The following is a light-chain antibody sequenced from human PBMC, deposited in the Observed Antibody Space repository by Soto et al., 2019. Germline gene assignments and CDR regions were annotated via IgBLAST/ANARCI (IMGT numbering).Light chain of an antibody. J-gene: IGKJ4*02. CDR3: QRYNNWPLK. Sequence: EVVMTQSPATLPVSPGEGATLSCRASQGIGDTLAWYQHKPGQTPRPLIYNTSTRATGAPARFSGSRSGTELTLPINSLQSEDFAVYYCQRYNNWPLKFGGGTTV. CDR1: QGIGDT. V-gene: IGKV3-15*01. CDR2: NTS.